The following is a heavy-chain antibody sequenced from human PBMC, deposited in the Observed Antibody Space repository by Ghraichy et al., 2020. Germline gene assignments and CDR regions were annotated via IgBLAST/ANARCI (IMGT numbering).Heavy chain of an antibody. Sequence: GESLNISCKASGYTFTSYDINWVRQATGQGLEWMGWMNPNSGNTGYAQKFQGRVTMTRNTSISTAYMELSSLRSEDTAVYYCARDGLYRKYQLRYNYWGQGTLVTVSS. D-gene: IGHD2-2*02. V-gene: IGHV1-8*01. J-gene: IGHJ4*02. CDR1: GYTFTSYD. CDR2: MNPNSGNT. CDR3: ARDGLYRKYQLRYNY.